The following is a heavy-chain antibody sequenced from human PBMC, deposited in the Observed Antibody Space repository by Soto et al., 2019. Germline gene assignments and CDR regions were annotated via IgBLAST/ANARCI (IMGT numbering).Heavy chain of an antibody. CDR1: GFTFSNAW. D-gene: IGHD6-6*01. CDR2: IKSKTDGGTT. Sequence: GGSLRLSCAASGFTFSNAWMNWVRQAPGKGLEWVGLIKSKTDGGTTDYAAPEKGRFTISKDDSKNTLYLQMNSLKTEDTAVYYCARNTMSIATKYYYYGMDVWGQGTTVTVSS. CDR3: ARNTMSIATKYYYYGMDV. J-gene: IGHJ6*02. V-gene: IGHV3-15*07.